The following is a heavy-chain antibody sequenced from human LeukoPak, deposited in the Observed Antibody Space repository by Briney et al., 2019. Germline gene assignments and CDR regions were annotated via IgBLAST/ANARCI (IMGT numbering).Heavy chain of an antibody. V-gene: IGHV1-2*02. Sequence: ASVKVSCKASGYTFTGYYMYLVRQAPAQGLEWVGWINPNSCGTNYAQKYQGRVTITIDTSISTANLERTSLRSEGTAVYYCATVPSFTILGVARRGEGGLPGDS. CDR1: GYTFTGYY. J-gene: IGHJ5*01. D-gene: IGHD3-3*01. CDR3: ATVPSFTILGVARRGEGGLPGDS. CDR2: INPNSCGT.